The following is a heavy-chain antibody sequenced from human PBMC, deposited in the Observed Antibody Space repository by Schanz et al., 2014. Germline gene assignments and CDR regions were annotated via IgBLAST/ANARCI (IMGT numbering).Heavy chain of an antibody. CDR3: AKDGPGGSGSYSADGGMDV. V-gene: IGHV3-7*05. Sequence: EVQLVESGGGLIQPGGSLRLSCAASGFGFSSYSMNWVRQAPGKGLEWVANIKEDGSVKDYVDSVKGRFTISRDNAKNSLYLQMNTLRAEDTAVYYCAKDGPGGSGSYSADGGMDVWGQGTTXTVSS. CDR1: GFGFSSYS. CDR2: IKEDGSVK. D-gene: IGHD3-10*01. J-gene: IGHJ6*02.